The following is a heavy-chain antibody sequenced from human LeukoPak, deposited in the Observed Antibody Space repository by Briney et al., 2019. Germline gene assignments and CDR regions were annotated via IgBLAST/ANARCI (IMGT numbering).Heavy chain of an antibody. CDR1: GFTFSSYA. Sequence: GGSLRLSCAASGFTFSSYAMSWVRQAPGKGLEWVSYISSSGSTIYYADSVKGRFTISRDNSKNTLYLQMNSLRAEDTAVYYCARDRTGYYYDSSGLDYWGQGTLVTVSS. CDR3: ARDRTGYYYDSSGLDY. D-gene: IGHD3-22*01. J-gene: IGHJ4*02. V-gene: IGHV3-48*01. CDR2: ISSSGSTI.